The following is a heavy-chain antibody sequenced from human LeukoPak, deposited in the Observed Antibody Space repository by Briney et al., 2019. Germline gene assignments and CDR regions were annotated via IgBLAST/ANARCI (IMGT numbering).Heavy chain of an antibody. D-gene: IGHD2-2*01. CDR2: ISWNSGSI. CDR3: AKGYCSSTSCYADY. Sequence: GRSLRLSCAASGFTFDDYAMHWARQAPGKGLEWVSGISWNSGSIGYADSVKGRFTISRENSKNSLCLQMNSLRAEDMALYYCAKGYCSSTSCYADYWGQGTLVTVSS. CDR1: GFTFDDYA. V-gene: IGHV3-9*03. J-gene: IGHJ4*02.